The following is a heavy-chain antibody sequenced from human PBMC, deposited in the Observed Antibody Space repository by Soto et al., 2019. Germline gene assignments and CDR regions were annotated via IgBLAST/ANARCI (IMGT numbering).Heavy chain of an antibody. V-gene: IGHV1-3*01. D-gene: IGHD2-21*02. J-gene: IGHJ4*02. CDR2: INAGNGNT. CDR1: GYTFTSYA. CDR3: ARGGGLYECGGDCYFDY. Sequence: ASVKVSCKASGYTFTSYAMHWVRQAPGQRLEWMGWINAGNGNTKYSQKFQGRVTITRDTSASTAYMELSSLRSEDTAVYYCARGGGLYECGGDCYFDYWGQGTLVTVSS.